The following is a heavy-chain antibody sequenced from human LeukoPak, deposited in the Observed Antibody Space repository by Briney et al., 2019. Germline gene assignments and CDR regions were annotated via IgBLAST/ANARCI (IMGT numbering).Heavy chain of an antibody. CDR2: ISDKGSP. CDR1: SGSIIGYY. Sequence: SEALSLTRTVSSGSIIGYYWSWMRQPPGKGLEWIGYISDKGSPSYNPSLKSRVTLSLDTSRSQVSLRLTSVTAADTAVYYCARDNWSKSSNTWFYYGLDVWGKGTTVTVPS. D-gene: IGHD1-20*01. V-gene: IGHV4-59*01. J-gene: IGHJ6*04. CDR3: ARDNWSKSSNTWFYYGLDV.